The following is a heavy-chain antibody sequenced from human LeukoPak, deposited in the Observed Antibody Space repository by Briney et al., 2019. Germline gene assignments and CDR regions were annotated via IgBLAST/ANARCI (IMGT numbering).Heavy chain of an antibody. D-gene: IGHD3-10*01. J-gene: IGHJ5*01. Sequence: GASAKVSCKASGYSFTNFYIHWVRQAPGQGLEWMGIINPSGGSTNYAQKFQGRVTMTSDTSASTVYLDLSSLRSEDTAIYYCARDKSSTNWLDSWGQGTLVTVSS. CDR2: INPSGGST. CDR1: GYSFTNFY. CDR3: ARDKSSTNWLDS. V-gene: IGHV1-46*01.